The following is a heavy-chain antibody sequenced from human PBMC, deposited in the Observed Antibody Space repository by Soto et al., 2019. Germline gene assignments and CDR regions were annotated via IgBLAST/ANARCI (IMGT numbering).Heavy chain of an antibody. D-gene: IGHD3-9*01. J-gene: IGHJ3*02. Sequence: QVQLVQSGAEVKKPGASVKVSCKASGYTFTGYYMHWVRQAPGQGLEWMGWINPNSGGTNYVQKFQGRVTMTRDTSISTVYMELSRLRSDDTAVYYCAREDNPRYSQPDAFDIWGQGTMFTVSS. CDR1: GYTFTGYY. V-gene: IGHV1-2*02. CDR2: INPNSGGT. CDR3: AREDNPRYSQPDAFDI.